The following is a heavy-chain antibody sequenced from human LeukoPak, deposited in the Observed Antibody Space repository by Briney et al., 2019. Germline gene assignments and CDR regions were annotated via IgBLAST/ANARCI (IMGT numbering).Heavy chain of an antibody. J-gene: IGHJ4*02. V-gene: IGHV3-30*18. CDR1: GFTFSSYG. D-gene: IGHD6-13*01. Sequence: SLRLSCAASGFTFSSYGMHWVRQAPGKGLEWVAVISYDGSNKYYADSVKGRFTISRGNSKNTLYLQMNSLRAEDTAVYYCAKWGLAAADGSAYWGQGTLVTVSS. CDR3: AKWGLAAADGSAY. CDR2: ISYDGSNK.